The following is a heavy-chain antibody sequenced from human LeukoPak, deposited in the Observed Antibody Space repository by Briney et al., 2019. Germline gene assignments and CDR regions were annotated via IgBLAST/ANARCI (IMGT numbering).Heavy chain of an antibody. J-gene: IGHJ4*02. CDR2: ISYDGSNK. CDR3: ASSSVPADWLLIDY. V-gene: IGHV3-30-3*01. D-gene: IGHD3-9*01. Sequence: LRLSCAASGFTFSSYAMHGVRQAPGKGLEGVAVISYDGSNKYYADSVKGRFTISRDNSKNTLYLQMNSLRAEDTAVYYCASSSVPADWLLIDYWGQGTLVTVSS. CDR1: GFTFSSYA.